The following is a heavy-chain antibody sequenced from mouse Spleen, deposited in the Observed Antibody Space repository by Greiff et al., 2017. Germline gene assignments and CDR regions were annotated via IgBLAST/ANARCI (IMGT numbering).Heavy chain of an antibody. V-gene: IGHV1-22*01. CDR1: GYTFTDYN. J-gene: IGHJ4*01. D-gene: IGHD2-1*01. CDR3: ARELRWSYPYYAMDY. Sequence: VQLQQSGPELVKPGASVKMSCKASGYTFTDYNMHWVKQSHGKSLEWIGYINPNNGGTSYNQKFKGKATLTVNKSSSTAYMELRSLTSEDSAVYYCARELRWSYPYYAMDYWGQGTSVTVSS. CDR2: INPNNGGT.